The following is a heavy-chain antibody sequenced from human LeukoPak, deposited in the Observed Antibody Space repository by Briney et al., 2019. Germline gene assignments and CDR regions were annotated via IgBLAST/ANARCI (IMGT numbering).Heavy chain of an antibody. CDR2: ISHSSSTI. Sequence: PGGSLRLSCVASGFPFSDYYMSWIRQAPGKGLEWVSYISHSSSTIYYADSVKGRFTISRDNAKNSLYLQMDSLRAEDTSVYYCARRGSSSGYYVSWGQGTLVTVSS. J-gene: IGHJ4*02. CDR3: ARRGSSSGYYVS. D-gene: IGHD3-22*01. CDR1: GFPFSDYY. V-gene: IGHV3-11*04.